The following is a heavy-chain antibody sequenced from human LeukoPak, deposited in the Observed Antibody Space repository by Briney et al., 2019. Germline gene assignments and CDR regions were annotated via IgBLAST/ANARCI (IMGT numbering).Heavy chain of an antibody. Sequence: SVTVSCTASGGTFSSYAISWVRQAPGQGIEWMGRIIPTLGIANYAQKFQDRVTITADKSTSTAYMELSSLRSEDTAVYYCARDHSSPAGDAFDIWGQGTMVTVSS. CDR1: GGTFSSYA. CDR2: IIPTLGIA. D-gene: IGHD6-13*01. J-gene: IGHJ3*02. V-gene: IGHV1-69*04. CDR3: ARDHSSPAGDAFDI.